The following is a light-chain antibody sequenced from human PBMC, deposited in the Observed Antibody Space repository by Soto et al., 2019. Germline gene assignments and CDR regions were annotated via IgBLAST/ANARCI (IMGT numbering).Light chain of an antibody. CDR3: QQYYSYPPIT. Sequence: DIQMTQSPSSLSASVGDRVTITCRTSQSISRWLAWYQLKPGKAPKLXXYAASTLQSGVPSRFSGSGSGTDFTLTISCLQSEDFASYDCQQYYSYPPITFGQGTRREIK. J-gene: IGKJ5*01. V-gene: IGKV1-5*01. CDR1: QSISRW. CDR2: AAS.